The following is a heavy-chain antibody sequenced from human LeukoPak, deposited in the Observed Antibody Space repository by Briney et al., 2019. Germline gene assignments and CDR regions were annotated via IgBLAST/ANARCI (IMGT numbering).Heavy chain of an antibody. D-gene: IGHD3-16*01. J-gene: IGHJ5*02. Sequence: KPSETLSLTCTVSGGSINGYYWSWIRQPPGKAPEWIGYISHRGSTKYNLSLKSRVTMSVDTSKNQFSLKLTSVIAADTAMYYCARGFEGVAGWFDPWGQGTLVTVSS. CDR1: GGSINGYY. V-gene: IGHV4-59*01. CDR2: ISHRGST. CDR3: ARGFEGVAGWFDP.